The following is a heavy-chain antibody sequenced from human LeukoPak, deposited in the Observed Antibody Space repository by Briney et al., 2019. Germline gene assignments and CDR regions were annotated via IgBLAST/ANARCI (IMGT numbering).Heavy chain of an antibody. CDR3: AKDPRAAVLNWYFDL. Sequence: GGSLRLSCSASGFTFSSYAMAWVRQAPGKGLGWVSAISASGGNTYYADSVKGRFTISRDNSKNTLYLQMNSLRAEDTAVYYCAKDPRAAVLNWYFDLWGRGTLVTVSS. CDR2: ISASGGNT. V-gene: IGHV3-23*01. D-gene: IGHD6-25*01. CDR1: GFTFSSYA. J-gene: IGHJ2*01.